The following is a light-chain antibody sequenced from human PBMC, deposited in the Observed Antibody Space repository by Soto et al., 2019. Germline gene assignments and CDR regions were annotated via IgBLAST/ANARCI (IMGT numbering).Light chain of an antibody. J-gene: IGKJ5*01. V-gene: IGKV3-15*01. CDR3: QQYSNWPPIT. Sequence: ETVMTQSPGTLSVSLGERATLSCRASQSVSIHLAWYQQKPGQAPRLLIYDTSTRATGIPDRFSGSGSGTEFTLTISSLQSEDFAVYYCQQYSNWPPITFGQGTRLEIK. CDR1: QSVSIH. CDR2: DTS.